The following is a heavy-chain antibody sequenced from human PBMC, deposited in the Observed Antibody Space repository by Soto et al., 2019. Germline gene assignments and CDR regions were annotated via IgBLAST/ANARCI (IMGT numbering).Heavy chain of an antibody. CDR2: MSNTGST. J-gene: IGHJ6*01. Sequence: QVQLQESGPGLVKPSETLSLTCTVSGGSISRYYWSWIRQPPGKGLEWIGYMSNTGSTVYTPSFKSRVTISVDTSKNQFSLKLNSVTAADTAVYYCARDLWGYCGTDCYPLDVWGQGTTVTVSS. V-gene: IGHV4-59*01. D-gene: IGHD2-21*02. CDR3: ARDLWGYCGTDCYPLDV. CDR1: GGSISRYY.